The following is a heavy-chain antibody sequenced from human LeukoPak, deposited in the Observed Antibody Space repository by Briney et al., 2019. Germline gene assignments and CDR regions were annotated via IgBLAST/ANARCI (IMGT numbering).Heavy chain of an antibody. V-gene: IGHV3-30*18. CDR1: GFTFSSYG. Sequence: GRSLRLSCAASGFTFSSYGMHWVRQAPGKGLEWVAVISYDGSNKYYADSVKGRFTISRDNSKNTLYLQMNSLRAEDTAVYYCAKDRTWIQLSGFDPWGQGTLVTVSS. J-gene: IGHJ5*02. CDR3: AKDRTWIQLSGFDP. D-gene: IGHD5-18*01. CDR2: ISYDGSNK.